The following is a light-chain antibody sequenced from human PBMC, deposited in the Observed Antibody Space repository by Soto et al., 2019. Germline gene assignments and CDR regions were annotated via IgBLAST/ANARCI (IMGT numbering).Light chain of an antibody. Sequence: QSALTQPRSVSGSPGQSVTISCTGTTGDVGAYNFVSWYQHHPGKAPKLMIYDASKRPSGVPDRFSASKSGNTASLTISGLQAEDEADYYCCSYASSFTWVFGGGTKLTVL. CDR1: TGDVGAYNF. V-gene: IGLV2-11*01. CDR3: CSYASSFTWV. CDR2: DAS. J-gene: IGLJ3*02.